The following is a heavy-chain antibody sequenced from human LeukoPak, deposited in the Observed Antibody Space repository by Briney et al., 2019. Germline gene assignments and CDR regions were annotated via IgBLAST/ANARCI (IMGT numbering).Heavy chain of an antibody. CDR1: GGSISSYY. Sequence: SETLSLTCTVSGGSISSYYWSWIRQPPGKGLEWIGYIYYSGSTNYNPSPKSRVTISVDTSKNQFSLKLSPVTAADTAVYYCARESGYLYGMDVWGQGTTVTVSS. CDR2: IYYSGST. V-gene: IGHV4-59*01. CDR3: ARESGYLYGMDV. D-gene: IGHD1-26*01. J-gene: IGHJ6*02.